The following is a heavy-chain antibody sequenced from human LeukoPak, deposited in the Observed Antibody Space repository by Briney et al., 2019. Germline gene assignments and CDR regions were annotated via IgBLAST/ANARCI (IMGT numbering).Heavy chain of an antibody. D-gene: IGHD5-18*01. V-gene: IGHV1-2*02. Sequence: ASVKVSCKASGYTFTGYYIHWVRQAPGQGLEWMGWSDPHSGATNYAQKFQGRVTMTRDTSISTVYMELSRLRSDDTAVYYCARDWPARGYSYDYYFDYWGQGTLVTVSS. CDR3: ARDWPARGYSYDYYFDY. J-gene: IGHJ4*02. CDR1: GYTFTGYY. CDR2: SDPHSGAT.